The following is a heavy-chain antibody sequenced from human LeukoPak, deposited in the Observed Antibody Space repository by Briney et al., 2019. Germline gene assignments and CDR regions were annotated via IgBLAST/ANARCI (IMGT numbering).Heavy chain of an antibody. CDR1: GGTFSSYA. CDR3: ARGDRITMIVVVISPDY. J-gene: IGHJ4*02. V-gene: IGHV1-69*04. CDR2: IIPILGIA. Sequence: GASVKVSCKASGGTFSSYAISWVRQAPGQGLEWMGRIIPILGIANYAQKFQGRVTITADKSTSTAYMELSSLRSEDTAVYYCARGDRITMIVVVISPDYWGQGTLVTVSS. D-gene: IGHD3-22*01.